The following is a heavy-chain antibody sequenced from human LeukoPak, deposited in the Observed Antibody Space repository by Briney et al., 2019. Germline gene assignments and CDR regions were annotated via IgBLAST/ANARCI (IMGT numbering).Heavy chain of an antibody. CDR1: GFTFSSYS. Sequence: GGSLRLSCAASGFTFSSYSMNWVRQAPGKGLEWVSSISSSSSYIYYADSVKGRFTISRDNAKNSLYLQMNSLRAEDTAVYYCARDKRIPAAPYYYYGMDVWGKGTTVTVSS. CDR2: ISSSSSYI. CDR3: ARDKRIPAAPYYYYGMDV. J-gene: IGHJ6*04. V-gene: IGHV3-21*01. D-gene: IGHD2-2*01.